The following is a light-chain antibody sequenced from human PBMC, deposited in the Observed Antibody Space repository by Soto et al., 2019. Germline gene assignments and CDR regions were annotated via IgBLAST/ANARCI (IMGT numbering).Light chain of an antibody. V-gene: IGKV1-5*01. CDR1: QSIDSW. Sequence: DIQMTQSPSTLSASVGDRVPITCRASQSIDSWLAWYQQKPGKAPKLLIYDASSLESGVPSRFSGRGSGTDFTLTIRSLQPDDYATYYCQQYDDYSAYTFGQGTKLEIK. J-gene: IGKJ2*01. CDR3: QQYDDYSAYT. CDR2: DAS.